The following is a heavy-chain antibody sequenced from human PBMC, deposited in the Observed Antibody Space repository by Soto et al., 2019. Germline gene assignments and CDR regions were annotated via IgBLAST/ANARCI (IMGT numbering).Heavy chain of an antibody. Sequence: HPGGSLRLSCAASGFTFSSYAIIFFGQSPWKGLEWVSAISGSGGSTYYADSVKGRFTISRDNSKNTLYLQMNSLRAEDTAVYYCAKEGSSGYYTDWGQGTLVTVSS. V-gene: IGHV3-23*01. CDR3: AKEGSSGYYTD. D-gene: IGHD3-22*01. J-gene: IGHJ4*02. CDR1: GFTFSSYA. CDR2: ISGSGGST.